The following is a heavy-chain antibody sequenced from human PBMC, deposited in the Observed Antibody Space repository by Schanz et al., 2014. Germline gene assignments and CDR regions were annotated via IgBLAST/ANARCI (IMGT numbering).Heavy chain of an antibody. V-gene: IGHV3-53*01. CDR2: TYSGGST. D-gene: IGHD6-19*01. J-gene: IGHJ3*02. CDR3: AKCIGWCGRCAFDI. CDR1: GFTVSSNY. Sequence: EVQLVESGGGLIQPGGSLRLSCAASGFTVSSNYMSWVRQAPGKGLEWVAVTYSGGSTFYTDSVKARFTISRVNSKNTLYLQMNGLIAEDTAVYYCAKCIGWCGRCAFDIWGQGTMVTVSS.